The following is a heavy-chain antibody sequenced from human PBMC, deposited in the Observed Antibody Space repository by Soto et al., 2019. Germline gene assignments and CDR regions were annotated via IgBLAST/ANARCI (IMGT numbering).Heavy chain of an antibody. V-gene: IGHV4-59*01. D-gene: IGHD3-3*01. CDR2: IYNRGSV. CDR1: GDSIGSYH. CDR3: ARGKYDPRSGYYPPNWFDP. J-gene: IGHJ5*02. Sequence: SETLSLTCFVSGDSIGSYHWNWLRQPPGRGLEWIGYIYNRGSVRYNPSLNSRVTISVDRSRNQFSLSLSPVTAADTAMYYCARGKYDPRSGYYPPNWFDPWGPGTLVTVCS.